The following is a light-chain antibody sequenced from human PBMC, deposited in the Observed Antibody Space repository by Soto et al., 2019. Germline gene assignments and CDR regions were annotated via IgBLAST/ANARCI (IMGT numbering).Light chain of an antibody. CDR1: QNIRNW. V-gene: IGKV1-5*03. J-gene: IGKJ3*01. CDR3: QHFDNYSFT. CDR2: KAS. Sequence: DIQMTQSPSTLSASVGDRVTITCRASQNIRNWVAWYQKKPGKAPNLLIYKASSLHRGVSSRFSGSGSGTEFTLTISRLQPEDFATYYCQHFDNYSFTFGPGTRVDIE.